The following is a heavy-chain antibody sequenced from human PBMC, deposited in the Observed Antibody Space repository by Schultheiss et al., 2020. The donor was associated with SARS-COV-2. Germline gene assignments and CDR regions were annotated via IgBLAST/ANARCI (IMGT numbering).Heavy chain of an antibody. CDR1: GGSISSGGYS. Sequence: SETLSLTCAVSGGSISSGGYSWSWIRQPPGKGLEWIGYIYHSGSTYYNPSLKSRVTISVDTSKNQFSLKLSSVTAADTAVYYCARGCPTITMVRGVIKVGFDPWGQGTLVTVSS. D-gene: IGHD3-10*01. CDR2: IYHSGST. J-gene: IGHJ5*02. V-gene: IGHV4-30-2*01. CDR3: ARGCPTITMVRGVIKVGFDP.